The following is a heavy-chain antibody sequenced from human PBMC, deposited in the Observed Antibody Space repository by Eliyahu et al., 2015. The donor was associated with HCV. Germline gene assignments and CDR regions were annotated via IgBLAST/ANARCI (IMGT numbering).Heavy chain of an antibody. J-gene: IGHJ4*02. V-gene: IGHV1-69*06. Sequence: QVQLVQSGAEVKKPGSSVKVSCKASGGXFXXYAIRXVXQAPGQGLEWMGGIIPIFGTANYAQKFQGRVTITADKSTSTAYMELSSLRSENTAVYYCARGSYSGSYDGDYWGQGTLVTVSS. D-gene: IGHD1-26*01. CDR1: GGXFXXYA. CDR3: ARGSYSGSYDGDY. CDR2: IIPIFGTA.